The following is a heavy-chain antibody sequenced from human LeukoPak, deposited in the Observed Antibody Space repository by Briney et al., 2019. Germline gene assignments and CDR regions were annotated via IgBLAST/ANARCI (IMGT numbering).Heavy chain of an antibody. CDR2: IYYSGST. D-gene: IGHD6-13*01. Sequence: SETLSLTCTVFGGSISSYYWSWIRQPSGKGLEWIGYIYYSGSTNYNPSLKSRVTISVDTSKNQFSLKLSSVTAADTAVYYCARYSSSFNDAFDIWGQGTMVTVSS. V-gene: IGHV4-59*08. CDR1: GGSISSYY. J-gene: IGHJ3*02. CDR3: ARYSSSFNDAFDI.